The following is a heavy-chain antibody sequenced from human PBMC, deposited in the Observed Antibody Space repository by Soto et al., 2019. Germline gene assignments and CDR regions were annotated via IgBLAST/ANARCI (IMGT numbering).Heavy chain of an antibody. CDR3: AKDWDYGGNSGVGYYFDY. CDR1: GFTFSSYS. CDR2: ISSSSSYI. Sequence: EVQLVESGGGLVKPGGSLRLSCAASGFTFSSYSMNWVRQAPGKGLEWVSSISSSSSYIYYADSVKGRFTISRDNAKNSLYLQMNGLRAEDTAVYYCAKDWDYGGNSGVGYYFDYWGKGTLVTVSS. V-gene: IGHV3-21*04. J-gene: IGHJ4*02. D-gene: IGHD4-17*01.